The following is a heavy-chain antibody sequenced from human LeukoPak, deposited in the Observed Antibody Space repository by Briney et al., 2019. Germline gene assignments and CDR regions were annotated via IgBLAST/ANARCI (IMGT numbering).Heavy chain of an antibody. D-gene: IGHD6-19*01. V-gene: IGHV3-30-3*01. CDR1: GLTFSSYA. CDR3: AGGLVRGNY. Sequence: QPGRSLRLSCAASGLTFSSYAMHWVRQAPGKGLEWVAVISYDGSNKYYADSVKGRFTISRDNSKNTLYLQMNSLRAEDTAVYYCAGGLVRGNYWGQGTLVTVSS. J-gene: IGHJ4*02. CDR2: ISYDGSNK.